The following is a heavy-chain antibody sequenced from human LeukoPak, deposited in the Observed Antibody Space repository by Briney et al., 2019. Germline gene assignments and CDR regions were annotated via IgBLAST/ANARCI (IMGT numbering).Heavy chain of an antibody. D-gene: IGHD3-9*01. CDR2: INPNSGGT. Sequence: ASVNVSCKGSGYSFTGYYMHWGRQAPGQGLDLLGWINPNSGGTNCSQKFQGRVTMTRDTSISTAYMELSRLRSDDTAVYYCARDHGYYDILTGYYPTYYFDYWGQGTLVTVSS. V-gene: IGHV1-2*02. CDR1: GYSFTGYY. CDR3: ARDHGYYDILTGYYPTYYFDY. J-gene: IGHJ4*02.